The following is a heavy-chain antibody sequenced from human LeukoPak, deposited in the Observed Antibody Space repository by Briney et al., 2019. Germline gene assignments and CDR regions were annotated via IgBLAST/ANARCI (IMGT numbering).Heavy chain of an antibody. Sequence: GRSLRLSCAASGFTFSSYGMHWVRQAPGKGLEWVAVISYDGSNKYYADSVKGRFTISRDNSKNTLYLQMNSLRAEDTAVYYCAREDIAVAGTYFDPWGQGTLVTVSS. J-gene: IGHJ5*02. CDR3: AREDIAVAGTYFDP. V-gene: IGHV3-30*03. D-gene: IGHD6-19*01. CDR2: ISYDGSNK. CDR1: GFTFSSYG.